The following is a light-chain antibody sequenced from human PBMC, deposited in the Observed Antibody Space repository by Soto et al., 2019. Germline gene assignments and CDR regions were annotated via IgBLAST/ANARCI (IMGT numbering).Light chain of an antibody. CDR2: GAS. CDR1: QSVSSN. J-gene: IGKJ1*01. Sequence: EIVMTQSPATLSVSPGERATLSCRASQSVSSNLAWYQQKPGQAPRLLIYGASTRATGIPARFSGSRSGTEFTLTISSLQSEDVAVYYCQQYNNWPPRTFGQGTKVEIK. CDR3: QQYNNWPPRT. V-gene: IGKV3-15*01.